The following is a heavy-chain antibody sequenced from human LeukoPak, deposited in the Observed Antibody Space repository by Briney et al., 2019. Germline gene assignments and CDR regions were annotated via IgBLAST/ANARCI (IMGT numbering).Heavy chain of an antibody. J-gene: IGHJ4*02. CDR2: IRYDVSNK. CDR1: GFTFSSYG. CDR3: AKDISRVVAATPSDFDY. V-gene: IGHV3-30*02. D-gene: IGHD2-15*01. Sequence: PGGSLRLSCAASGFTFSSYGMHWVRQAPGKGLEWVAFIRYDVSNKYYADSVKGRFTISRDNSKNTLYLQMNSLRAEDTAVYYCAKDISRVVAATPSDFDYWGQGTLVTVSS.